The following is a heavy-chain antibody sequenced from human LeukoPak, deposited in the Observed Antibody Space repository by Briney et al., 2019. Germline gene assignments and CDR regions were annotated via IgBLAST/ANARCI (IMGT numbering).Heavy chain of an antibody. V-gene: IGHV4-34*01. CDR3: ARVGGYCGGGSCKRPFDY. Sequence: SETLSLTCAVYGGSFSGYYWSWIRQPPGKGLEWIGEINHSGSTNYNPSLKSRVTISVDTSKNQFSLKLSSVTAADTAVYYCARVGGYCGGGSCKRPFDYWGQGTLVTVSS. D-gene: IGHD2-15*01. CDR1: GGSFSGYY. J-gene: IGHJ4*02. CDR2: INHSGST.